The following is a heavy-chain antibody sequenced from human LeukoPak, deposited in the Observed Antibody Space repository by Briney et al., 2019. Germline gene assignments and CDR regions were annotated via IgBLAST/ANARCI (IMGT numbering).Heavy chain of an antibody. D-gene: IGHD3-16*02. J-gene: IGHJ4*02. CDR1: GFTFSSYS. CDR3: TTITIAVGGVIVIPWGFDN. Sequence: PGGSLRLSCAASGFTFSSYSMNWVRQAPGKGLEWVSSISSSSSYIYYADSVKGRFTISRDNAKNSLYLQMNSLRAEDTAVYYCTTITIAVGGVIVIPWGFDNWGQGTPVTVSS. CDR2: ISSSSSYI. V-gene: IGHV3-21*03.